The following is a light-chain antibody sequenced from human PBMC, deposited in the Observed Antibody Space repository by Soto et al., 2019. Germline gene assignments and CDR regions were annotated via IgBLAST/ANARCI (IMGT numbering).Light chain of an antibody. CDR2: AAS. J-gene: IGKJ5*01. CDR1: RSIGNN. V-gene: IGKV1-39*01. Sequence: EIQVTKSPTSLSASVGERITITCRASRSIGNNLNWYQQRPGKAPQLLIYAASSPQSGVPSRFSGSSSGTDFTLTMNDLHTEDYATYYCQQSFSPHIAFGQGTRL. CDR3: QQSFSPHIA.